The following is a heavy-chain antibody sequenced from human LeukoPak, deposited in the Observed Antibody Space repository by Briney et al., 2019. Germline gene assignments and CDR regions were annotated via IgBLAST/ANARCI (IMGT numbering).Heavy chain of an antibody. V-gene: IGHV1-18*01. Sequence: ASVKVSCKASGYTITSYGISWVRQAPGQGLEWMGWISAYNGNRNYAQKLQGRVTMTTDTSTSTAYMELRSLRSDDTAVYYCAAPLYSGSYWGAFDIWGQGTMVTVSS. CDR3: AAPLYSGSYWGAFDI. CDR2: ISAYNGNR. D-gene: IGHD1-26*01. J-gene: IGHJ3*02. CDR1: GYTITSYG.